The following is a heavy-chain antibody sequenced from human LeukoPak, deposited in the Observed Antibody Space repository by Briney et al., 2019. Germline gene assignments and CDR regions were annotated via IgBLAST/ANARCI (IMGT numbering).Heavy chain of an antibody. CDR3: ARSQVVRGVIRFDY. V-gene: IGHV4-34*01. CDR2: INHSGST. J-gene: IGHJ4*02. D-gene: IGHD3-10*01. CDR1: GFTFSNYE. Sequence: GSLRLSCAASGFTFSNYEMNWVRQAPGKGLEWIGEINHSGSTNYNPSLKSRVTISVDTSKNQFSLKLSSVTAADTAVYYCARSQVVRGVIRFDYWGQGTLVTVSS.